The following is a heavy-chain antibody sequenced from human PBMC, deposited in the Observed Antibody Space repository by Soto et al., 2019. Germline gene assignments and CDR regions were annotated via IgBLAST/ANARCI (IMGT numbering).Heavy chain of an antibody. CDR1: DGSISSYN. CDR3: ARGPDGDYSDSSALDV. V-gene: IGHV4-59*01. J-gene: IGHJ3*01. CDR2: VYYSGFT. Sequence: QVQLQESGPGLVKPSETLSLTCMVSDGSISSYNWNWIRQPPGKGLEWIGSVYYSGFTSYNPSLKSRVTISADTSKNQISLKLRSVTAADTAVYYCARGPDGDYSDSSALDVWGQGTLVTVSS. D-gene: IGHD3-22*01.